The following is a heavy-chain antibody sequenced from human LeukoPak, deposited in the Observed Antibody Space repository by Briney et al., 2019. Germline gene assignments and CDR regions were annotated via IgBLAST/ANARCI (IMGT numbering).Heavy chain of an antibody. CDR3: ARGHQTAAYYYYYMDV. V-gene: IGHV1-46*01. CDR1: GYTFTSYY. Sequence: ASVKVSCKASGYTFTSYYMHWVRQAPGQGLEWMGIINPGGGSTSYAQKFQGRVTMTRDTTTSTVYMELSSLRSEDTAVYYCARGHQTAAYYYYYMDVWGKGTTVTVSS. J-gene: IGHJ6*03. CDR2: INPGGGST.